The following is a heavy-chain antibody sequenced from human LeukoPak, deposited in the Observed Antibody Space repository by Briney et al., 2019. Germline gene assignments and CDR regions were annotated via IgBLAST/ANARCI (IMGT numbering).Heavy chain of an antibody. Sequence: PGGSLRLACAASGFTFSSYGMHWVRQAPGKGLEWVAFIRDDGSNKYYADSVQGRFTICRDNAKNSLYLQMNSLRAEDKAVYYCARGIVGAVNGDYYFDYWGQGTLVTVSS. D-gene: IGHD1-26*01. CDR1: GFTFSSYG. V-gene: IGHV3-30*02. CDR3: ARGIVGAVNGDYYFDY. CDR2: IRDDGSNK. J-gene: IGHJ4*02.